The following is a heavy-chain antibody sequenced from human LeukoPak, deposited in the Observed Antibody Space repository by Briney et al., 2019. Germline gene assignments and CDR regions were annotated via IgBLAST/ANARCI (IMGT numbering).Heavy chain of an antibody. Sequence: SVKVSCKASGGTFSSYAISWVRQAPGQGLEWMGGIIPIFGTANYAQKFQGRVAITADESTSTAYMELSSLRSEDTAVYYCARVGMAVAGTFDYWGQGTLVTVSS. CDR1: GGTFSSYA. CDR3: ARVGMAVAGTFDY. D-gene: IGHD6-19*01. J-gene: IGHJ4*02. CDR2: IIPIFGTA. V-gene: IGHV1-69*13.